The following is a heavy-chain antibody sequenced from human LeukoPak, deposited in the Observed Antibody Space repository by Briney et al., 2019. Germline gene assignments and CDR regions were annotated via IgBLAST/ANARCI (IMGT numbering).Heavy chain of an antibody. J-gene: IGHJ4*02. CDR2: IKQDGSEK. Sequence: PGGSLRLSCAASGFTFSSYWMSWVRQAPGKGLEWVANIKQDGSEKYYVDSVKGRFTISRDNAKNSLYLQMNSLRAEDTAVYYCARALYYYGSGSYYILDYWGQGTLVTVSS. V-gene: IGHV3-7*01. D-gene: IGHD3-10*01. CDR3: ARALYYYGSGSYYILDY. CDR1: GFTFSSYW.